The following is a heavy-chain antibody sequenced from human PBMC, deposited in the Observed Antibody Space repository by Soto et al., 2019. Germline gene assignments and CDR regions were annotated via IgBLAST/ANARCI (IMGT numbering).Heavy chain of an antibody. D-gene: IGHD3-10*01. J-gene: IGHJ6*02. V-gene: IGHV3-33*01. CDR2: IWYDGNKK. CDR3: ARDEHIIRVVRYGMDV. Sequence: QVQLVESGGGVVQPGGSLRLSCAASGFTVSNVGMHWVRQAPGKGLEWVAIIWYDGNKKFYGDSVKGRFSISRDTSKNTLYLQMNDLIAADTAVYYCARDEHIIRVVRYGMDVWGQGTTVTVSS. CDR1: GFTVSNVG.